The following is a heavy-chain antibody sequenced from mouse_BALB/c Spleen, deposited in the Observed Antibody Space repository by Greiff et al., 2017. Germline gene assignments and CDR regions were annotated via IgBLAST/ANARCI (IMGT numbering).Heavy chain of an antibody. V-gene: IGHV5-17*02. CDR3: ARGYYRSNFDY. J-gene: IGHJ2*01. Sequence: EVNVVESGGGLVQPGGSRKLSCAASGFTFSSFGMHWVRQAPEKGLEWVAYISSGSSTIYYADTVKGRFTISRDNPKNTLFLQMTSLRSEDTAMYYCARGYYRSNFDYWGQGTTLTVSS. CDR2: ISSGSSTI. CDR1: GFTFSSFG. D-gene: IGHD2-14*01.